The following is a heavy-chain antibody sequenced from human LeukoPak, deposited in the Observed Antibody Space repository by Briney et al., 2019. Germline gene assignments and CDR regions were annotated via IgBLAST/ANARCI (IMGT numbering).Heavy chain of an antibody. V-gene: IGHV1-69*10. CDR3: ASATSWNWFDP. J-gene: IGHJ5*02. CDR2: IIPILGIA. D-gene: IGHD1-1*01. CDR1: GYTFTDYF. Sequence: SVKVSCKASGYTFTDYFMHWVRQAPGQGLEWMGWIIPILGIANYAQKFQGRVTITADKSTSTAYMELSSLRSEDTAVYYCASATSWNWFDPWGQGTLVTVSA.